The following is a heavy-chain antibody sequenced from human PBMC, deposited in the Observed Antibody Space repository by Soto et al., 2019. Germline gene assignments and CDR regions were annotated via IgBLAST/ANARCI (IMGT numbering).Heavy chain of an antibody. V-gene: IGHV3-30*18. CDR1: GFTFSSYG. J-gene: IGHJ4*02. CDR2: ISYDGSNT. Sequence: QVQLVESGGGVVQPGRSLRLSCVASGFTFSSYGMHWVRQAPGKGLEWVAIISYDGSNTYYADSVKGRFTIPRDNSKNTLYLQMNSLRAEDTSVYYCAKEGALSGSYYISSSYYFDYWGQGTLVTVSS. D-gene: IGHD1-26*01. CDR3: AKEGALSGSYYISSSYYFDY.